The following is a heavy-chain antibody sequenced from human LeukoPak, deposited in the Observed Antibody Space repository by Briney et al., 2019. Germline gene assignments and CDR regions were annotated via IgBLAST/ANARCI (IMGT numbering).Heavy chain of an antibody. CDR1: GYTFTSYG. CDR2: ISAYNGNT. CDR3: ARTMVRGVTLSYYYGMDV. Sequence: GASVTVSCKASGYTFTSYGISWVRQAPGQGLEWMGWISAYNGNTNYAQKLQGRVTMTTDTSTSTAYMELRSLRSDDTAVYYCARTMVRGVTLSYYYGMDVWGQGTTVTVSS. J-gene: IGHJ6*02. D-gene: IGHD3-10*01. V-gene: IGHV1-18*01.